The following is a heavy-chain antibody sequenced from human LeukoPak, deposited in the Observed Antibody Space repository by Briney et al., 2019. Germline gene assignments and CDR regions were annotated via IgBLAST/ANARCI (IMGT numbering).Heavy chain of an antibody. J-gene: IGHJ4*02. D-gene: IGHD6-19*01. CDR3: ARENSSGWVIY. CDR1: GGSISSGSYY. Sequence: SETLSLTCTVSGGSISSGSYYWSWIRQPAGKGLEWIGRIYTSGSTNYNPSLRSRVTVSIDTSKNQFSLKLSSVTAADTAVYYCARENSSGWVIYWGQGTLDTVSS. V-gene: IGHV4-61*02. CDR2: IYTSGST.